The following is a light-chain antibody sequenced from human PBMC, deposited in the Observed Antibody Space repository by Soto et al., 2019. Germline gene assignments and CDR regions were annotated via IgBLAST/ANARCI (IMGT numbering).Light chain of an antibody. CDR2: GAS. CDR3: QQYGSSPRN. V-gene: IGKV3-20*01. J-gene: IGKJ5*01. CDR1: QSVSNNY. Sequence: EIVLTHSPATLSLSPWERATLSCRSSQSVSNNYLAWYQQKPGQAPRLLIYGASNRATGIPDRFSGSGSGTDFTLTISRLEPEDFAVYYCQQYGSSPRNFGQGTRLEIK.